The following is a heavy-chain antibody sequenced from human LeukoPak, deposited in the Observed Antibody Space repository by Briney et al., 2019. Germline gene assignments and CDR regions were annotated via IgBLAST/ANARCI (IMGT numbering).Heavy chain of an antibody. CDR3: ARDRGQGFDY. D-gene: IGHD2-15*01. J-gene: IGHJ4*02. CDR1: GYTFTTYY. V-gene: IGHV1-46*01. Sequence: ASVKVSCRASGYTFTTYYMHWVRQAPGQGLEWMGIFNPSGGGTFYAQKFQGRVTMTRDTSTSTVYMELSSLRSEDTAVYYCARDRGQGFDYWGQGTLVTVSS. CDR2: FNPSGGGT.